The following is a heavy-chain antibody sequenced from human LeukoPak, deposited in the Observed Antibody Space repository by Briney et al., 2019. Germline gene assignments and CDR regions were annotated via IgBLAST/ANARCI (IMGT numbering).Heavy chain of an antibody. CDR3: ARAKGLGGVSGYYRYYYYYMDV. D-gene: IGHD3-3*01. CDR1: GYTFTVYY. V-gene: IGHV1-2*02. J-gene: IGHJ6*03. Sequence: ASVRVSCKASGYTFTVYYMHWVRHAPGQGLEWMGWINPNSGGTNYTQKLQGRVTITRDTSISTAYIELSRLRSDDTAVYYCARAKGLGGVSGYYRYYYYYMDVWGKGTTVTVSS. CDR2: INPNSGGT.